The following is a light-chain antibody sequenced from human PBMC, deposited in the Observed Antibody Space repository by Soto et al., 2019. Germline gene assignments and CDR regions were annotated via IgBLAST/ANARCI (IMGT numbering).Light chain of an antibody. Sequence: EIVLTHSPATLSLSPGERANLSCRASQSVSSYLASYQQKPGQAPRLLIYDASNRATGIPARFSGSGSGTDFTLTISSLEPEDFAVYYCQQRSNWPPWTFGQGTKVDNK. J-gene: IGKJ1*01. CDR1: QSVSSY. CDR3: QQRSNWPPWT. CDR2: DAS. V-gene: IGKV3-11*01.